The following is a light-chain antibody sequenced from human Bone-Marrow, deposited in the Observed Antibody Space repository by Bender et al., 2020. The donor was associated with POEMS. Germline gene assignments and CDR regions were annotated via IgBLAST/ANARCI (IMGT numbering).Light chain of an antibody. CDR3: CSYAGNRNV. CDR2: EVT. Sequence: QSALTQPASVSGSPGQSITISCTGTSSDVGSYNLVSWYQQHPGKAPKLMIYEVTKRPSGVSNRFSGSKSGNTASLTISGLQVEDEADYYCCSYAGNRNVFGTGTKVTVL. J-gene: IGLJ1*01. V-gene: IGLV2-23*02. CDR1: SSDVGSYNL.